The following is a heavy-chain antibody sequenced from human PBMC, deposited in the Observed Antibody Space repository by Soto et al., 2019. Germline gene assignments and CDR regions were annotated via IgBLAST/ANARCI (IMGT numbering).Heavy chain of an antibody. Sequence: GGSLRLSCAASGFSFSSYSMNWVRQAPGKGLEWVSAISGSGGSTYYADSVKGRFTISRDNSKNTLYLQMNSLRAEDTAVYYCAKDQTVVPTDYWGQGTLVTVSS. J-gene: IGHJ4*02. CDR3: AKDQTVVPTDY. V-gene: IGHV3-23*01. CDR1: GFSFSSYS. D-gene: IGHD2-15*01. CDR2: ISGSGGST.